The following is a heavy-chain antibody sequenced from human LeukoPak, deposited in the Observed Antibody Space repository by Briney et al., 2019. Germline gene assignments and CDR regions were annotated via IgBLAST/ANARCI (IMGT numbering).Heavy chain of an antibody. CDR1: GFTFSSYS. CDR3: ARGNPRGYSGDSFDY. D-gene: IGHD5-12*01. V-gene: IGHV3-21*01. CDR2: ISSSSSYI. Sequence: GGSLRLSCAASGFTFSSYSINWVRQAPGKGLEWVSSISSSSSYIYYADSVKGRFTISRDNAKNSLYLQMNSLRAEDTAVYYCARGNPRGYSGDSFDYWGQGTLVTVSS. J-gene: IGHJ4*02.